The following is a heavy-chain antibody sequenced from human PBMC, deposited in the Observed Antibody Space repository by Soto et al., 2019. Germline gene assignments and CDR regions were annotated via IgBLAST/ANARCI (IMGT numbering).Heavy chain of an antibody. CDR1: GFTFSSYA. D-gene: IGHD1-26*01. V-gene: IGHV3-23*01. Sequence: PGGSLRLSCAASGFTFSSYAMSWVRQAPGKGLEWVSAISGSGGSTYYADSVKGRFTISRDNSKNTLYLQMNSLRAEDTAVYYCAKDHKLPYTSDYAYWGQGTLVTVSS. CDR2: ISGSGGST. CDR3: AKDHKLPYTSDYAY. J-gene: IGHJ4*02.